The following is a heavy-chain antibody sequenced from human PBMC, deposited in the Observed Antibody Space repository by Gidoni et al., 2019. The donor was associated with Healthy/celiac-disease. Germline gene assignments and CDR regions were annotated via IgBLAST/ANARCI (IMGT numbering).Heavy chain of an antibody. J-gene: IGHJ5*02. CDR1: GFTFSNAW. CDR3: TTDPDIVVVVAADWGWFDP. V-gene: IGHV3-15*01. Sequence: EVQLVESGGGLVKPGGSLRLSCAASGFTFSNAWMSWVRQAPGKGLEWVGRIKSKTDGGTTDYAAPVKGRFTISRDDSKNTLYLQMNSLKTEDTAVYYCTTDPDIVVVVAADWGWFDPWGQGTLVTVSS. D-gene: IGHD2-15*01. CDR2: IKSKTDGGTT.